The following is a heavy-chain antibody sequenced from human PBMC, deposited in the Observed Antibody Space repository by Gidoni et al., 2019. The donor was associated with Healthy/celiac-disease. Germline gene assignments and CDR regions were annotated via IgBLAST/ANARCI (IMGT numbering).Heavy chain of an antibody. CDR3: AREYNWNYVGPYYFDY. D-gene: IGHD1-7*01. CDR1: GGTFSSYA. Sequence: QVQLVQSGAEVKKPGSSVKFSCKASGGTFSSYAISWVRQAPGHGLEWMGGIIPIFGTANYAQKFQGRVTITADESTSTAYMELSSLRSEDTAVYYCAREYNWNYVGPYYFDYWGQGTLVTVSS. CDR2: IIPIFGTA. V-gene: IGHV1-69*01. J-gene: IGHJ4*02.